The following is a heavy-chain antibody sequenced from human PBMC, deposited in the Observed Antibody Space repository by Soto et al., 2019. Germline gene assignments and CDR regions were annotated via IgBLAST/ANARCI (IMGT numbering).Heavy chain of an antibody. D-gene: IGHD3-3*01. V-gene: IGHV3-11*04. J-gene: IGHJ4*02. CDR2: ISGSGTTI. CDR1: GLTFSDYY. Sequence: GVPLRLSCAASGLTFSDYYMSWIRQAPGKGLEWVSYISGSGTTIYYADSVKGRFTISRDNSKNTLYLQMNSLRTEDTAVYYCARALDFWSAYFDYWGQGSLVTAPQ. CDR3: ARALDFWSAYFDY.